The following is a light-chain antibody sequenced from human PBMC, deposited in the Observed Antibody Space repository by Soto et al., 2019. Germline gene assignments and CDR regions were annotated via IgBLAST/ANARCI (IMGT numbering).Light chain of an antibody. J-gene: IGKJ1*01. CDR3: HQYGRSTQT. Sequence: VLTRCPDSLTFARVNTARLSCRSSQSLTSSYLAWYQQKPGQAPRLVIYGAHSRATGIPDRFTGSGSGTDFTLTISRLEREDFGVFYCHQYGRSTQTFGQRTKV. CDR1: QSLTSSY. V-gene: IGKV3-20*01. CDR2: GAH.